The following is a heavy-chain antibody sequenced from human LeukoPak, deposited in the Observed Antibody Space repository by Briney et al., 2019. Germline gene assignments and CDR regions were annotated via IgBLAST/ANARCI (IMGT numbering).Heavy chain of an antibody. Sequence: SVKVSCTASGGTFSSYAISWVRQAPGQGLEWMGGIIPIFGTANYAQKFQGRVTITADKSTSTAYMELSSLRSEDTAVYYCARAPTYYSNQRPKSNYYYYYMDVWGKGTTVTVSS. CDR1: GGTFSSYA. CDR2: IIPIFGTA. CDR3: ARAPTYYSNQRPKSNYYYYYMDV. V-gene: IGHV1-69*06. J-gene: IGHJ6*03. D-gene: IGHD4-11*01.